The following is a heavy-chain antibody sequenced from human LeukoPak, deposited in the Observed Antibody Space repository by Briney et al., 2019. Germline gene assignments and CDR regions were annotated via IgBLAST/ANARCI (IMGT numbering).Heavy chain of an antibody. J-gene: IGHJ5*02. CDR1: GDSISSYY. D-gene: IGHD2-2*01. CDR3: AGTDIVVVPAAAYYNWFDP. Sequence: SETLSLTCTVSGDSISSYYWGWIRQPPGKGLEWIGNISYSGSTNYNPSLKSRVTISVDTSKNQFSLKLSSVTAADTAVYYCAGTDIVVVPAAAYYNWFDPWGQGTLVTVSS. CDR2: ISYSGST. V-gene: IGHV4-59*12.